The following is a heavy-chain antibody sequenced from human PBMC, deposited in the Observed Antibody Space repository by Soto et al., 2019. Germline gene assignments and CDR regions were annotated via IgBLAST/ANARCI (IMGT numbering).Heavy chain of an antibody. V-gene: IGHV3-33*01. D-gene: IGHD6-13*01. CDR2: IWYDGSNK. CDR1: GFTFSSYG. J-gene: IGHJ6*02. Sequence: GGSVRLSCAASGFTFSSYGMHWVRQAPGKGLEWVAVIWYDGSNKYYADSVKGRFTISRDNSKNTLYLQMNSLRAEDTAVYYCARDQGSVSSSWYGDYYYYGMDVWGQGTTVTVSS. CDR3: ARDQGSVSSSWYGDYYYYGMDV.